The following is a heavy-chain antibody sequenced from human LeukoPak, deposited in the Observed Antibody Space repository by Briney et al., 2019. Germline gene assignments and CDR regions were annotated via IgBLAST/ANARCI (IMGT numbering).Heavy chain of an antibody. CDR3: ARDSRLYYYDSSAIDY. D-gene: IGHD3-22*01. CDR2: IDADGSST. V-gene: IGHV3-74*01. CDR1: GFTFSSYW. J-gene: IGHJ4*02. Sequence: PGGSLRLSCAVSGFTFSSYWMHWVRQAPGTGLVWVSRIDADGSSTNYADSVKGRFTISRDNAKNTLYLQMNSLRAEDTAVYYCARDSRLYYYDSSAIDYWGQGTLVTVSS.